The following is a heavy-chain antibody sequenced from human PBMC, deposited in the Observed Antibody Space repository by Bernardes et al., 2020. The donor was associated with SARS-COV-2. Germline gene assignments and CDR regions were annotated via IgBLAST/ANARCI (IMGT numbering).Heavy chain of an antibody. CDR2: ISSSGSTI. Sequence: GGSLRLSCAASGFTFSDYYMSWIRQAPGKGLEWVSYISSSGSTIYYADSVKGRFTISRDNAKNSLYLQMNSLRAEDTAVYYCARDAGATTSSTYYYYGMDVWGQGTTVTVSS. D-gene: IGHD1-26*01. J-gene: IGHJ6*02. V-gene: IGHV3-11*01. CDR3: ARDAGATTSSTYYYYGMDV. CDR1: GFTFSDYY.